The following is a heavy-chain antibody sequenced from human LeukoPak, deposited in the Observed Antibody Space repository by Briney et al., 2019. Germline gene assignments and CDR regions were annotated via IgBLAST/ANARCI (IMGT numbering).Heavy chain of an antibody. Sequence: GGSLRLSCAASGFTFSRYWMSWVRQAPGKGLELVANIKQDGSEKYYVDSVKGRFTVSRDNAKNSLYLQMNSLRAEDTAVYYCARDRGRYSGSRSEDYWGQGTLVTVSS. J-gene: IGHJ4*02. CDR1: GFTFSRYW. V-gene: IGHV3-7*01. CDR2: IKQDGSEK. D-gene: IGHD5-12*01. CDR3: ARDRGRYSGSRSEDY.